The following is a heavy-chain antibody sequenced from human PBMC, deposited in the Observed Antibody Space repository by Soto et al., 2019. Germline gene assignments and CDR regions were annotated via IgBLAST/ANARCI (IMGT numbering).Heavy chain of an antibody. CDR1: GFTVSSNY. Sequence: LRLSCAASGFTVSSNYMSWVRQAPGKGLEWVSVIYSGGSTYYADSVKGRFTISRDNSKNTLYLQMNSLRAEDTAVYYCARGSGNYYYYGMDVWGQGTTVTVSS. J-gene: IGHJ6*02. CDR3: ARGSGNYYYYGMDV. V-gene: IGHV3-53*01. D-gene: IGHD3-3*01. CDR2: IYSGGST.